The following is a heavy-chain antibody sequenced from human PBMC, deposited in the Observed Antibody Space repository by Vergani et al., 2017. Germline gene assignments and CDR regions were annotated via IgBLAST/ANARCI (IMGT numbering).Heavy chain of an antibody. CDR2: IYCSGST. CDR1: GGSISSSSYY. CDR3: ARESWYSSSYYYYYYMDV. J-gene: IGHJ6*03. Sequence: QLQLQESGPGLVKPSETLSLTCTVSGGSISSSSYYWGWIRQPPGKGLEWIGSIYCSGSTYYNPSLKSRVTMSVDTSKNQFSLKLSSVTAADTAVYYCARESWYSSSYYYYYYMDVWGKGTTVTVSS. V-gene: IGHV4-39*07. D-gene: IGHD6-13*01.